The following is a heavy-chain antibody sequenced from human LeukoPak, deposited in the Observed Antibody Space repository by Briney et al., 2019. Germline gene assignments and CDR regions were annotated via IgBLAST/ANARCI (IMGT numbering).Heavy chain of an antibody. CDR2: IKQDGSEE. Sequence: PGGSLRLSCAASEFTFSSYWMSWVRQAPERGLEWVANIKQDGSEEYYVDSVKGRFTISRDNAKNSLYLQMNSLRAEDTAVYYCARGSTYYDSSGQVPFDYWGQGTLVTVSS. CDR1: EFTFSSYW. CDR3: ARGSTYYDSSGQVPFDY. J-gene: IGHJ4*02. D-gene: IGHD3-22*01. V-gene: IGHV3-7*01.